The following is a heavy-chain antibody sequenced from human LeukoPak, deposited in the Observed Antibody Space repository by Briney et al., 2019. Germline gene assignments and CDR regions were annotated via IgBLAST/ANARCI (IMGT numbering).Heavy chain of an antibody. CDR2: IYSGGST. CDR1: GFTVSSNY. J-gene: IGHJ4*02. Sequence: GGSLRLSCAASGFTVSSNYMSWVRQAPGKGLEWVSVIYSGGSTYYADSVKGRFTISRDNSKNTLYLQMNSLRAEDTAVYYCARTSAGRMGDYWGQGTLVTVSS. V-gene: IGHV3-53*01. CDR3: ARTSAGRMGDY. D-gene: IGHD2-8*01.